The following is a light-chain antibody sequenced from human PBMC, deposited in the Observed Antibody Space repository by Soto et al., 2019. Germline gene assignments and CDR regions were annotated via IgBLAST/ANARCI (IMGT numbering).Light chain of an antibody. CDR2: KDS. Sequence: SYELTQPPSVSVSLGQMARITCSGEALPKKYAYWYQQKPGQFPVLVIYKDSERPSGIPERFSGSSSGTIVTLTISGVQAEDEAAYYCLSAASSGTYVFGTGTKVTVL. CDR3: LSAASSGTYV. J-gene: IGLJ1*01. CDR1: ALPKKY. V-gene: IGLV3-16*01.